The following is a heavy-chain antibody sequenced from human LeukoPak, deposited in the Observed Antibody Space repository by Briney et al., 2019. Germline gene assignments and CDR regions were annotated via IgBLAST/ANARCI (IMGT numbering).Heavy chain of an antibody. CDR2: INPSGGST. Sequence: ASVKVSCKASGYTFTSYYMHWVRQAPGQGLEWMGIINPSGGSTSYAQKFQGRVTMTRDTSTSTVYMELSSLRSEDTAVYYCAREYYYDSSGYPHEEAFDIWGQGTMVTVSS. CDR1: GYTFTSYY. D-gene: IGHD3-22*01. J-gene: IGHJ3*02. CDR3: AREYYYDSSGYPHEEAFDI. V-gene: IGHV1-46*01.